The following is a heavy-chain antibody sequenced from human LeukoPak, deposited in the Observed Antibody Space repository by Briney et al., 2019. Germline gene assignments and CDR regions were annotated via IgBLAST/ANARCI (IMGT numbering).Heavy chain of an antibody. V-gene: IGHV4-30-4*01. CDR2: IFHRGGT. Sequence: SETLSLTCTVSNDSISSGDYYWNWIRQPPGKGLEWIGYIFHRGGTSYNPSLRSRILFSVDTSQNQFSLKLNSVTAADTAVYYCVREILYCSGGSCYRGPFDNWGQGTLVTVSA. CDR1: NDSISSGDYY. CDR3: VREILYCSGGSCYRGPFDN. J-gene: IGHJ4*02. D-gene: IGHD2-15*01.